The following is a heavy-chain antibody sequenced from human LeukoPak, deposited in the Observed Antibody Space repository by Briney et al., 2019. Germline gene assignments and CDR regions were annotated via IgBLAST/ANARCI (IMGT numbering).Heavy chain of an antibody. J-gene: IGHJ4*02. Sequence: GGSLRLSCAASGFTFSSYEMNWVRQAPGKGVECVSYISSSGSTIYYADSVKRRFTISRDNAKNSLSLQMNSLRAEDTAVYYCARDYCSGGSCYSDYWGQGTLVTVSS. CDR3: ARDYCSGGSCYSDY. CDR1: GFTFSSYE. CDR2: ISSSGSTI. V-gene: IGHV3-48*03. D-gene: IGHD2-15*01.